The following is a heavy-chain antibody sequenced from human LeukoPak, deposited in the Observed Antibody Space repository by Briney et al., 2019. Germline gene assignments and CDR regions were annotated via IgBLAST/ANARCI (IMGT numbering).Heavy chain of an antibody. V-gene: IGHV3-21*01. D-gene: IGHD3-22*01. CDR1: GFTFSSYA. CDR3: AREGYYDSSGYYYFKPFDY. Sequence: PGGSLRLSCAASGFTFSSYAMSWVRQAPGKGLEWVSSISSSSSYIYYADSVKGRFTISRDNAKNSLYLQMNSLRAEDTAVYYCAREGYYDSSGYYYFKPFDYWGQGTLVTVSS. CDR2: ISSSSSYI. J-gene: IGHJ4*02.